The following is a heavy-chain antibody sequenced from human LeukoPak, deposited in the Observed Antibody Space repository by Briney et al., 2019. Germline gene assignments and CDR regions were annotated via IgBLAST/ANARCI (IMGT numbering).Heavy chain of an antibody. D-gene: IGHD3-22*01. V-gene: IGHV4-61*01. CDR3: ARDTYDSSGYSKFDY. CDR2: IYYPGST. Sequence: SETLSLTCTVYGCSVSSGSYYWSGIGQPLGKGLEWIGYIYYPGSTNYNPSLKSRVTMSLDTSKNQFSLKLSSVTAADTAVYYCARDTYDSSGYSKFDYWGQGTLVTVSS. CDR1: GCSVSSGSYY. J-gene: IGHJ4*02.